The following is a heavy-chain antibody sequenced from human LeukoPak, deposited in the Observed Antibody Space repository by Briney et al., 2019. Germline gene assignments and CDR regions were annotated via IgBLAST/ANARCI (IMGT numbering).Heavy chain of an antibody. V-gene: IGHV4-61*02. Sequence: SQTLSLTCTVSGGSISSGSYYWSWIRQPAGKGLEWIGRIYTSGSTNYNPSLKCRVTISVDTSKNQFSLKLSSVTAADTAVYYCASGIVSGSFDYWGQGTLVTVSS. CDR1: GGSISSGSYY. D-gene: IGHD1-26*01. CDR3: ASGIVSGSFDY. J-gene: IGHJ4*02. CDR2: IYTSGST.